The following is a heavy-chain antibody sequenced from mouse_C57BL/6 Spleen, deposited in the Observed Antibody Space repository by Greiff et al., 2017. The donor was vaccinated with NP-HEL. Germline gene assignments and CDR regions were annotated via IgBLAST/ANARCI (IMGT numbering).Heavy chain of an antibody. J-gene: IGHJ2*01. CDR3: ARRGYYVSSYVFDY. CDR1: GYAFTNYL. CDR2: INPGSGGT. Sequence: QVQLQQSGAELVRPGTSVKVSCKASGYAFTNYLIEWVKQRPGQGLEWIGVINPGSGGTNYNEKFKGKATLTADKSSSTAYMQLSSLTSEDSAVYFCARRGYYVSSYVFDYWGQGTTLTVSS. V-gene: IGHV1-54*01. D-gene: IGHD1-1*01.